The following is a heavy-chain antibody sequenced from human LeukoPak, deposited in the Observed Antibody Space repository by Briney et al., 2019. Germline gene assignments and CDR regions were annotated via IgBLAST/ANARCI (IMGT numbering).Heavy chain of an antibody. J-gene: IGHJ4*02. Sequence: ASVKVSCKASGYTFTSYDINWVRQATGQGLEWMGWISAYNGNTNYAQKLQGRVTMTTDTSTSTAYMELRSLRSDDTAVYYCARDDGALHHYDSNPLDYWGQGTLVTVSS. D-gene: IGHD3-22*01. CDR2: ISAYNGNT. CDR1: GYTFTSYD. V-gene: IGHV1-18*01. CDR3: ARDDGALHHYDSNPLDY.